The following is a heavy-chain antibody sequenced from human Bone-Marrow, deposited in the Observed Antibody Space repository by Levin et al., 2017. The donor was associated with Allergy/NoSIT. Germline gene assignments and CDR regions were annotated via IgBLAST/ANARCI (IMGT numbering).Heavy chain of an antibody. CDR2: IGTAGDT. Sequence: GESLKISCAASGFTFSSYDMHWVRQATGKGLEWVSAIGTAGDTYYPGSVKGRFTISRENAKNSLYLQMNSLRAGDTAVYYCARARRGEGYFDYWGQGTLVTVSS. CDR1: GFTFSSYD. V-gene: IGHV3-13*01. D-gene: IGHD2-21*01. J-gene: IGHJ4*02. CDR3: ARARRGEGYFDY.